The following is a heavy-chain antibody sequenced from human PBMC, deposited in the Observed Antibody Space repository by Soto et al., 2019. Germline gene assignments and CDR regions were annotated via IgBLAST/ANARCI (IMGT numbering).Heavy chain of an antibody. V-gene: IGHV4-31*03. CDR1: GGSISSGGYY. J-gene: IGHJ5*02. Sequence: SETLSLTCTVSGGSISSGGYYWSWIRQHPGKGLEWIGYIYYSGSTYYNPSLKSRVTISVDTSKNQFSLKLSSVTAADTAVYYCARGVNYDILTGPGGPNTPFVENWFDPWGQGTLVTVSS. CDR2: IYYSGST. D-gene: IGHD3-9*01. CDR3: ARGVNYDILTGPGGPNTPFVENWFDP.